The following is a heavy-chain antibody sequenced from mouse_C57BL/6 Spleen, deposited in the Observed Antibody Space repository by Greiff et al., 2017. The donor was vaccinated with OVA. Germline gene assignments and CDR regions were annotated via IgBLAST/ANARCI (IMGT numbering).Heavy chain of an antibody. CDR2: ISDGGSYT. V-gene: IGHV5-4*01. CDR1: GFTFSSYA. J-gene: IGHJ1*03. D-gene: IGHD1-1*01. CDR3: ARDWYYGSSFYWYFDV. Sequence: EVMLVESGGGLVKPGGSLKLSCAASGFTFSSYAMSWVRQTPEKRLEWVATISDGGSYTYYPDNVKGRFTISRDNAKNNLYLQMSHLKSEDTAMYYCARDWYYGSSFYWYFDVWGTGTTVTVSS.